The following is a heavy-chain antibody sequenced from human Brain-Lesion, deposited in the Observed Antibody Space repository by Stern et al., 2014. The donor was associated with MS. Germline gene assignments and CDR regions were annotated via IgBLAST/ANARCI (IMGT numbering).Heavy chain of an antibody. CDR3: GRSPATPSGYDRFDY. D-gene: IGHD5-12*01. V-gene: IGHV5-51*03. CDR2: IFPRDSNT. J-gene: IGHJ4*02. CDR1: GYLFDDYW. Sequence: VQLVESGAEVKKPGESLKISCEASGYLFDDYWIGWARQMSGRGLELVAIIFPRDSNTRYSPSVQGQVTISADKSISTAYLQWSSRRASAPAIYYCGRSPATPSGYDRFDYWGQGALVTVSS.